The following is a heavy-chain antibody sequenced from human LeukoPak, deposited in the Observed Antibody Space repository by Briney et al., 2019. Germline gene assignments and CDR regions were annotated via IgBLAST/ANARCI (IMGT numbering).Heavy chain of an antibody. CDR3: ARNQRRLDY. V-gene: IGHV3-7*01. D-gene: IGHD1-14*01. Sequence: PGGSLRLSCAASGFTFSTYWMSWVRQAPGKGLELVANIKQDGSEKYYVDSVKGQFTISRENNDKNSLYLQLNSLRADDTAVYYCARNQRRLDYWGQGALVTVSS. CDR1: GFTFSTYW. J-gene: IGHJ4*02. CDR2: IKQDGSEK.